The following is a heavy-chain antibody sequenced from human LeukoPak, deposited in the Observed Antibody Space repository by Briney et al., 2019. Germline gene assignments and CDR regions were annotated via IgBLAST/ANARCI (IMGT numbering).Heavy chain of an antibody. CDR2: INQDGSEK. CDR1: GFTFDDYW. Sequence: GGSLRLSCGASGFTFDDYWMSWVRQAPGQGLEWVANINQDGSEKYYLDSAKGRFTISRDNARNSLYLQVNSLRAEDTAVYYCAKDGYIVVVTGYDAFDIWGQGTMVTVSS. D-gene: IGHD2-21*02. CDR3: AKDGYIVVVTGYDAFDI. J-gene: IGHJ3*02. V-gene: IGHV3-7*01.